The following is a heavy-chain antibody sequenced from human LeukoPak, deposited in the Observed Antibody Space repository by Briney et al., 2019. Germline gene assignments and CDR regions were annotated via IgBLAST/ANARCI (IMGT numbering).Heavy chain of an antibody. Sequence: GGSLRLSCVASGFTFSSYWMHWVRQAPGKGLVWVSRINSDGSSTSYADSVKGRFTISRDNAKNTLYLQMNSLRAEDTAVYYCARYLSGWSDDYWGQGTLVTVSS. D-gene: IGHD6-19*01. V-gene: IGHV3-74*01. CDR1: GFTFSSYW. J-gene: IGHJ4*02. CDR3: ARYLSGWSDDY. CDR2: INSDGSST.